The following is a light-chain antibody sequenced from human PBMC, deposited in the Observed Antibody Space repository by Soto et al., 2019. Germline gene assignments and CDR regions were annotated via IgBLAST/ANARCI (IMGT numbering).Light chain of an antibody. Sequence: QSVLTQPRSVSGSPGQSVTTSCTGSSSDVGGYNYVSWYQQQPGKAPKLLIYDVTIRTSGVSARFSGSKSGNKASLTISGLQAEDDADYFCCSYEGTYTSFVFGTGTKVTVL. J-gene: IGLJ1*01. V-gene: IGLV2-11*01. CDR3: CSYEGTYTSFV. CDR1: SSDVGGYNY. CDR2: DVT.